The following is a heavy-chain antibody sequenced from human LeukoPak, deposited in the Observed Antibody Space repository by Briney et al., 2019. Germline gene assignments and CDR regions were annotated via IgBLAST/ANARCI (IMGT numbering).Heavy chain of an antibody. CDR2: IKQDGNEK. J-gene: IGHJ4*02. Sequence: GGSLRLSCAASGFTFSSYWMSWVRQAPGKGPEWVANIKQDGNEKYYVDSVKGRFTISRDNTKNSLYLQMNSLRAEDTAVYYCARDKVVGPTICDYWGQGALVTVSS. CDR1: GFTFSSYW. V-gene: IGHV3-7*01. D-gene: IGHD1-26*01. CDR3: ARDKVVGPTICDY.